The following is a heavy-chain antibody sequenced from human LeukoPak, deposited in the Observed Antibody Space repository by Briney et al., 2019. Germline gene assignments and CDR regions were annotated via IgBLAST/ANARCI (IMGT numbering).Heavy chain of an antibody. J-gene: IGHJ4*02. CDR2: ISGSGDVI. Sequence: NPGGSLRLSCAASGFTFSDYYMTWIRQAPGKGLEWLSYISGSGDVINYADSVKGRFTISRDNARNSLYLQMNSLRAEDTAVYYCARDRGGGASEGPPQIDYWGQGTLVTVSS. CDR1: GFTFSDYY. D-gene: IGHD2-21*01. V-gene: IGHV3-11*01. CDR3: ARDRGGGASEGPPQIDY.